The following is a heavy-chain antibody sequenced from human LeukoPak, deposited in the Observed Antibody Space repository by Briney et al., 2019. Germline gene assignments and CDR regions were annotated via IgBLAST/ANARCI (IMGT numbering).Heavy chain of an antibody. CDR3: ARDDGWFDP. CDR2: IYSGGAT. CDR1: GFTVTTSY. J-gene: IGHJ5*02. Sequence: PGGSLRLSCAASGFTVTTSYMSWFRQAPGTGLEWVSIIYSGGATYYAASVKGRFAISRDNSKNTLYLQMNSLRAEDTAVYYCARDDGWFDPWGQGTLVTVSS. V-gene: IGHV3-66*02.